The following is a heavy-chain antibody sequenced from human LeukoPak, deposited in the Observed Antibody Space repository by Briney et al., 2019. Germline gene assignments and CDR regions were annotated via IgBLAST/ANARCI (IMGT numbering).Heavy chain of an antibody. J-gene: IGHJ3*02. CDR3: ARRNPLTQDAFDI. D-gene: IGHD2-21*02. CDR2: VYPGDSDT. V-gene: IGHV5-51*01. Sequence: GESLGISCKGSGYSFITYWIGWVRQMPGKGLEWMGIVYPGDSDTRYSPSFEGQVTISADKSISTAFLQWNSLKASDTAMYYCARRNPLTQDAFDIWGQGTMVTVSS. CDR1: GYSFITYW.